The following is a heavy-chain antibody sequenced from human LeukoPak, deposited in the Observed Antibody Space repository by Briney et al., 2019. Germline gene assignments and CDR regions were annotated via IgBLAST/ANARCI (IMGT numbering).Heavy chain of an antibody. D-gene: IGHD6-13*01. CDR2: IYYSGST. Sequence: SETLSLTCTVSGGSISSYYWSWIRQPPGKGLEWIGYIYYSGSTNYNPSLKSRVTISVDTSKNQFSLKLSSVTAADTAVYYCARQGAAAGTSFDPWGQGTLVTVSS. V-gene: IGHV4-59*08. CDR3: ARQGAAAGTSFDP. J-gene: IGHJ5*02. CDR1: GGSISSYY.